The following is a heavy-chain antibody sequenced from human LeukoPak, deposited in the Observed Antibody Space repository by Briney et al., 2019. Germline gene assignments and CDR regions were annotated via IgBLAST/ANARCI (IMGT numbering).Heavy chain of an antibody. V-gene: IGHV1-24*01. CDR1: GYTLTELS. D-gene: IGHD2-2*01. J-gene: IGHJ1*01. Sequence: ASVKASCKVSGYTLTELSMHWVRQAPGKGLEWMGGFDPEDGETIYAQKFQGRVTMTEDTSTDTAYMELSSLRSEDTAVYYCATVTMGAEYFQHWGQGTLVTVSS. CDR2: FDPEDGET. CDR3: ATVTMGAEYFQH.